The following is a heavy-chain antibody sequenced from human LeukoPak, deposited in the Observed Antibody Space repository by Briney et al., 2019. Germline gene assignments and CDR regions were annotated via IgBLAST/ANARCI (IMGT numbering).Heavy chain of an antibody. Sequence: GRSLRLSCAASGFTFSSYAMHWVRQAPGKGLEWVAVIPYDGSNKYYADSVKGRFTISRDNSKNTLYLQMNSLRAEDTAVYYCAREAAAGLGAFDIWGQGTMVTVSS. D-gene: IGHD6-13*01. CDR1: GFTFSSYA. V-gene: IGHV3-30-3*01. CDR3: AREAAAGLGAFDI. CDR2: IPYDGSNK. J-gene: IGHJ3*02.